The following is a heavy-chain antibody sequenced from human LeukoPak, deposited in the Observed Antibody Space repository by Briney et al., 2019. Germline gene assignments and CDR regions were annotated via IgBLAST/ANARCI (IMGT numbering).Heavy chain of an antibody. V-gene: IGHV4-39*07. Sequence: PSETLSLTCTVSGGSISSSSYYWGWIRQPPGKGLEWIGSIYYSGSTNYNPSLKSRVTISVDTSKNQFSLKLSSVTAADTAVYYCARVRIQYRGYYLAYFDYWGQGTLVTVSS. D-gene: IGHD3-22*01. CDR2: IYYSGST. CDR3: ARVRIQYRGYYLAYFDY. J-gene: IGHJ4*02. CDR1: GGSISSSSYY.